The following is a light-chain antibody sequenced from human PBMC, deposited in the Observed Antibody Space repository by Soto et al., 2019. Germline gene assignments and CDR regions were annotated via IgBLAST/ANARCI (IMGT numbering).Light chain of an antibody. V-gene: IGKV3-15*01. J-gene: IGKJ2*01. Sequence: EIVMTQSPATLSVSPGERATLSCRASQSVSSNLAWYQQKPGQAPRLLIYGASTRATGIPARFSGSGSGTEFPPTIRSLQAEDFAVYYCQAYNNWAPMFTFGQGTKLEIK. CDR1: QSVSSN. CDR2: GAS. CDR3: QAYNNWAPMFT.